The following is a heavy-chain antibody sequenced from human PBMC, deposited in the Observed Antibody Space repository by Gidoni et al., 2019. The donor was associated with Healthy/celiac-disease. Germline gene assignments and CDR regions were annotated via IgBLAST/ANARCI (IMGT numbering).Heavy chain of an antibody. CDR3: ARGGYSYGYFSWFDP. Sequence: QVTLKESGPVLVKPIETLPLTCTVSGFSPSNARMGVSWIRQPPGKALEWLAHIFPNDEKSYSTSLKSRLTISKDTSKSQVVLTMTNMDPVDTATYYCARGGYSYGYFSWFDPWGQGTLVTVSS. V-gene: IGHV2-26*01. CDR2: IFPNDEK. D-gene: IGHD5-18*01. J-gene: IGHJ5*02. CDR1: GFSPSNARMG.